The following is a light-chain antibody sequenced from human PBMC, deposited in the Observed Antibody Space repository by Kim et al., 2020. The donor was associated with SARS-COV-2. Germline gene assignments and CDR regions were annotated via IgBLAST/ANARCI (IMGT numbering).Light chain of an antibody. J-gene: IGKJ1*01. CDR2: AAS. CDR1: HRITTK. CDR3: QQSYSTPRT. V-gene: IGKV1-39*01. Sequence: DIQMTQSPSSLSASVGDRVTITCRTSHRITTKLNWYQQKPGKAPNLLIYAASSLQSGVPSRFSGSGSGTDFTLTISNLQPEDFATYYCQQSYSTPRTCGQGTKVDIK.